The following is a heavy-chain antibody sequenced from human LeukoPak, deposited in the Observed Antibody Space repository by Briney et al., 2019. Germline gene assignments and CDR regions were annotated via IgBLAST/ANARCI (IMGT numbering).Heavy chain of an antibody. CDR2: IYYSGTT. Sequence: SETLSLTCTVSGGSISSYYWSWIRQPPGKGLEWIGYIYYSGTTSYNPSLKSRVTLSTDTSKNHFSLKLSSVTAADTGVYYCARHDNYPGFGRGFDPWGQGFLVTVTS. CDR3: ARHDNYPGFGRGFDP. J-gene: IGHJ5*02. D-gene: IGHD1-14*01. V-gene: IGHV4-59*08. CDR1: GGSISSYY.